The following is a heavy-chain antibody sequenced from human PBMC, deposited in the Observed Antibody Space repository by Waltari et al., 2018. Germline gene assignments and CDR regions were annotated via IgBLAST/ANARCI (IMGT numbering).Heavy chain of an antibody. J-gene: IGHJ6*04. CDR1: GGSISSSSYY. D-gene: IGHD3-3*01. Sequence: QLQLQESGPGLVKPSETLSLTCTVSGGSISSSSYYWGWIRQPPGKGLEWIGSIYYSGSTYYNPSLKSRGTISVDTSKNQFSLKLSSVTAADAAVYYCVRMYYDFWSGAMGGMDVWGKGTTVTVSS. V-gene: IGHV4-39*07. CDR2: IYYSGST. CDR3: VRMYYDFWSGAMGGMDV.